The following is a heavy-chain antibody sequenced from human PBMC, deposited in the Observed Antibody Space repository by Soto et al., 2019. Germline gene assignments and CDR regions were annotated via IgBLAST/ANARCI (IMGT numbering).Heavy chain of an antibody. CDR3: ARDEYSSVWKNWFDP. CDR2: ISAYNGNT. V-gene: IGHV1-18*01. D-gene: IGHD6-19*01. J-gene: IGHJ5*02. CDR1: GYTFTSYG. Sequence: ASVKVSCKASGYTFTSYGISWVRQAPGQGLEWMGWISAYNGNTNYAQKLQGRVTMTTDTSTSTAYMELRSLRSDDTAVYYCARDEYSSVWKNWFDPWCQGTLVTVSS.